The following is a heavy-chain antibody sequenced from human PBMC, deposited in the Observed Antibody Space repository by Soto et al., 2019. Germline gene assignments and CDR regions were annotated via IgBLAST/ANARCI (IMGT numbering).Heavy chain of an antibody. V-gene: IGHV1-18*04. D-gene: IGHD2-2*01. J-gene: IGHJ5*02. CDR1: GYTFTSYG. CDR3: ARGPRYCSSTTCFSGVTWFDP. CDR2: IGNYNGNT. Sequence: ASVKVSCKSSGYTFTSYGMSWVRQAPGQGLEWMGWIGNYNGNTNYAQKVQDRVTMTTDTSASTTYMELRSLRSDDTAVYYCARGPRYCSSTTCFSGVTWFDPWGQGTLVTVSS.